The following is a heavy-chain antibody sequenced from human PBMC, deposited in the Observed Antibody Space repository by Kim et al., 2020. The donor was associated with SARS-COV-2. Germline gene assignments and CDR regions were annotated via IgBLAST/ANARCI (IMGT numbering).Heavy chain of an antibody. CDR2: INGRGDDI. CDR1: GFPFSRHT. CDR3: AKPDYYGSSVDSY. J-gene: IGHJ4*02. Sequence: GSLRLSCSATGFPFSRHTMSWVRQAPGKGLEWVASINGRGDDIYYADFVKGRFTISRDNSEGTLLLQMNSLRDEDTALYYCAKPDYYGSSVDSYWGQG. D-gene: IGHD3-22*01. V-gene: IGHV3-23*01.